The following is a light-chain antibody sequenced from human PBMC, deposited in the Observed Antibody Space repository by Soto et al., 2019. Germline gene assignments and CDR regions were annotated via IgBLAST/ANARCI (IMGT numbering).Light chain of an antibody. V-gene: IGLV2-23*02. CDR1: SSDVGSYNL. Sequence: QSALTQPASVSGSPGQSITISCTGTSSDVGSYNLVSWYQQHPGKAPKLMIYEVSKRPSGVSNRFSASKSGNTASLTISGLHAEDEADYYCCSYAGSSTQVFGGGTKLTVL. CDR3: CSYAGSSTQV. CDR2: EVS. J-gene: IGLJ3*02.